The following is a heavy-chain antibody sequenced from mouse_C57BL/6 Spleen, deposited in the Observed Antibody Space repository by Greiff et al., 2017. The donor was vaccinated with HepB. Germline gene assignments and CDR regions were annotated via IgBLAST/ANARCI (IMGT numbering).Heavy chain of an antibody. CDR2: IYPGDGDT. CDR1: GYAFSSSW. J-gene: IGHJ3*01. Sequence: QVQLQQSGPELVKPGASVKISCKASGYAFSSSWMNWVKQRPGKGLEWIGRIYPGDGDTNYNGKFKGKATLTADKSSSTAYMQLSSLTSEDSAVYFCARDYYSNWFAYWGQGTLVTVSA. CDR3: ARDYYSNWFAY. V-gene: IGHV1-82*01. D-gene: IGHD2-5*01.